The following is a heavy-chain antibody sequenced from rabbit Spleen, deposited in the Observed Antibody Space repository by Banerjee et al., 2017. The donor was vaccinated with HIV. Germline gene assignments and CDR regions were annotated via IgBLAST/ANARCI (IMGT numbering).Heavy chain of an antibody. J-gene: IGHJ4*01. Sequence: QEQLVESRGGLVQPGGTLTLSCKASGFTLSSYWIWWVRQAPGKGLEWIACINAATGKPVYANWAKGRVTISKTSSTTVPLQMTSLTAADTATYFCARDLAGVIGWNFDLWGPGTLVTVS. D-gene: IGHD4-1*01. CDR1: GFTLSSYW. V-gene: IGHV1S45*01. CDR3: ARDLAGVIGWNFDL. CDR2: INAATGKP.